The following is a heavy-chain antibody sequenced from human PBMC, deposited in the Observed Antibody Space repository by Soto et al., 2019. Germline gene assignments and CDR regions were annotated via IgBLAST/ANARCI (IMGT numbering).Heavy chain of an antibody. CDR1: GFTFSSYG. V-gene: IGHV3-30*18. D-gene: IGHD6-19*01. CDR2: ISYDGSNK. Sequence: GGSLRLSCAASGFTFSSYGMHWVRQAPGKGLEWVAVISYDGSNKYYADSVKGRFTISRDNSKNTLYLQMNSLRAEDTAVYYCANGWVGQWLVPWFDPWGQGTLVTVSS. CDR3: ANGWVGQWLVPWFDP. J-gene: IGHJ5*02.